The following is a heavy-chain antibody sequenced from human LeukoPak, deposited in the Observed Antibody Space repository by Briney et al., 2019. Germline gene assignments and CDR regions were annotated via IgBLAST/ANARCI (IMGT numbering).Heavy chain of an antibody. CDR3: ARAGYADNYYASSAART. Sequence: SQTLSLTCTVSGGSISSGGYDWSWIRQHPGKGLEWIGYIYYSGSTYYNPSLKSRVTISVDTSKNQFSLKLSSVTAADTAVYYCARAGYADNYYASSAARTWGQGTLVTVSS. J-gene: IGHJ5*02. CDR2: IYYSGST. D-gene: IGHD3-22*01. CDR1: GGSISSGGYD. V-gene: IGHV4-31*03.